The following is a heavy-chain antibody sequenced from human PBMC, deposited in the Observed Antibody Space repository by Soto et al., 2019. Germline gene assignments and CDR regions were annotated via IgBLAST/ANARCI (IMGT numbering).Heavy chain of an antibody. CDR3: AKDLGGSSSYSYGMVV. V-gene: IGHV3-23*01. CDR2: ISGSGGST. CDR1: GFTFSRYA. J-gene: IGHJ6*02. D-gene: IGHD6-13*01. Sequence: TGGSLRLSCAASGFTFSRYAMSWVRQGPGKGLEWVSGISGSGGSTYYADSVKGRITISRDNSKNTQYLQMNSLRAEDTAVYYCAKDLGGSSSYSYGMVVCGQGTTVTVSS.